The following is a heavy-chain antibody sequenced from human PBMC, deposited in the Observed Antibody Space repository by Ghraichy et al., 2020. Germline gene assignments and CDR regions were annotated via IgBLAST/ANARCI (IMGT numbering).Heavy chain of an antibody. Sequence: GGSLRLSCAASGFTFSDYYMSWIRQAPGKGLEWVSYISSSSSYTNYADSVKGRFTISRDNAKNSLYLQMNSLRAEDTAVYYCARGKYSSSWYREVDYYYYMDVWGKGTTVTVSS. D-gene: IGHD6-13*01. V-gene: IGHV3-11*05. CDR2: ISSSSSYT. CDR1: GFTFSDYY. J-gene: IGHJ6*03. CDR3: ARGKYSSSWYREVDYYYYMDV.